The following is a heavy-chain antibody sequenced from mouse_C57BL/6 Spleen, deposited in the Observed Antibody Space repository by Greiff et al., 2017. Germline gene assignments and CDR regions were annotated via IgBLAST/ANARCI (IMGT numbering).Heavy chain of an antibody. J-gene: IGHJ4*01. CDR3: ARHDRYYEGAMDY. CDR2: IWSDGST. Sequence: VQVVESGPGLVAPSQSLSITCTVSGFSLTSYGVHWVRQPPGKGLEWLVVIWSDGSTTYNSALKSRLSISKVNSKSQVFLKMNSLQTDDTAMYYCARHDRYYEGAMDYWGQGTSVTVSS. CDR1: GFSLTSYG. V-gene: IGHV2-6-1*01. D-gene: IGHD1-1*01.